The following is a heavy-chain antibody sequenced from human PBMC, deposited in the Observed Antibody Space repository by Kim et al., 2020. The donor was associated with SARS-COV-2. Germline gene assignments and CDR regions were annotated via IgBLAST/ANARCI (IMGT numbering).Heavy chain of an antibody. CDR3: ARGYSSGWYVSVAFDI. D-gene: IGHD6-19*01. Sequence: GGSLRLSCAASGFTVSSNYMSWVRQAPGKGLEWVSVIYSGGSTYYADSVKGRFTISRDNSKNTLYLQMNSLRAEDTAVYYCARGYSSGWYVSVAFDIWGQGTMVTVSS. CDR1: GFTVSSNY. V-gene: IGHV3-66*01. CDR2: IYSGGST. J-gene: IGHJ3*02.